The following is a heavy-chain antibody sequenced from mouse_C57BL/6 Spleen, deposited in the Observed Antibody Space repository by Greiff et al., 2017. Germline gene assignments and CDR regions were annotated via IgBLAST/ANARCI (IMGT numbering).Heavy chain of an antibody. CDR1: GYSITSGYY. Sequence: EVQLQESGPGLVKPSQSLSLTCFVTGYSITSGYYWNWLRQFPGNKLEWMGYISYDGSTNYNPSLKNRISITRDTSKNLFFLKLNSLTTEDTATYYCARDRDYGNFYWYFDVWGTGTTVTVSS. D-gene: IGHD2-1*01. CDR3: ARDRDYGNFYWYFDV. CDR2: ISYDGST. J-gene: IGHJ1*03. V-gene: IGHV3-6*01.